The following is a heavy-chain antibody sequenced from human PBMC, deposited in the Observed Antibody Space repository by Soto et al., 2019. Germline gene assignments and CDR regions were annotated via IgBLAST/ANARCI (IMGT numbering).Heavy chain of an antibody. CDR1: GGSISSYY. CDR3: ARCLTMVRGVITPYYYGMDV. Sequence: QVQLQESGPGLVKPSETLSLTCTVSGGSISSYYWSWIRQPPGKGLEWIGYIYYSGSTNYNPSLKSRVTISVDTSKNQFSLKLSSVTAADTAVYYCARCLTMVRGVITPYYYGMDVWGQGTTVTVSS. V-gene: IGHV4-59*01. J-gene: IGHJ6*02. CDR2: IYYSGST. D-gene: IGHD3-10*01.